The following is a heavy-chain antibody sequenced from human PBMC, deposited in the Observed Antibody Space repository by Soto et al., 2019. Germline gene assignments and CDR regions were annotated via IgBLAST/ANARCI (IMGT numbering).Heavy chain of an antibody. J-gene: IGHJ4*02. V-gene: IGHV3-48*02. CDR2: ITGDTKTI. D-gene: IGHD6-19*01. CDR1: GFRFSIYS. CDR3: ARSVEGHFDY. Sequence: EVQLVESGGALVQRGGSLTLSCAASGFRFSIYSMNWVRQAPGKGLEWSAYITGDTKTIKYAESVKGRFTISRDNAKNSVYLQMDNLSDEDTAVYYCARSVEGHFDYWGQGTVVTVSS.